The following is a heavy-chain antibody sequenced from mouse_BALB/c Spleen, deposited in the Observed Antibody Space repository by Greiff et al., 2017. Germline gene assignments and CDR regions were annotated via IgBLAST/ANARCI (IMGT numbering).Heavy chain of an antibody. Sequence: EVKVEESGPGLVKPSQSLSLTCTVTGYSITSDYAWNWIRQFPGNKLEWMGYISYSGSTSYNPSLKSRISITRDTSKNQFFLQLNSVTTEDTATYYCALIYYYGSSYGWYFDVWGAGTTVTVSS. CDR1: GYSITSDYA. D-gene: IGHD1-1*01. J-gene: IGHJ1*01. V-gene: IGHV3-2*02. CDR3: ALIYYYGSSYGWYFDV. CDR2: ISYSGST.